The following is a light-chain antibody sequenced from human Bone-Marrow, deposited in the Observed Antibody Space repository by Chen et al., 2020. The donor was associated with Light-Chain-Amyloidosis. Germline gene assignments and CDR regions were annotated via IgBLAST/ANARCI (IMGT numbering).Light chain of an antibody. V-gene: IGKV3-20*01. Sequence: EIVLTQSPGTLSLSPGEGANLSCRASQTISSNYLTWYQQKFGQAPRLLIYGSSSRATGIPNRVTGSGSGSDLTLTSNRLETEDFARYCCKQYGTSPLTCGVGTKVEIK. J-gene: IGKJ4*02. CDR2: GSS. CDR1: QTISSNY. CDR3: KQYGTSPLT.